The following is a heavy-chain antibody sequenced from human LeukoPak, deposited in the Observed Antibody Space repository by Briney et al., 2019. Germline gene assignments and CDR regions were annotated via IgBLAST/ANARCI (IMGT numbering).Heavy chain of an antibody. V-gene: IGHV3-9*01. CDR3: TKAYGSGSYTSPFDY. Sequence: GGSLRLSCAVSGFTFDDYAMHWVRQAPGKGLEWVSGISWNSGRIGYADSVKGRFTISRDNAKNSLYLQMNSLRPEDTAFYYCTKAYGSGSYTSPFDYWGQGTLVTVSS. J-gene: IGHJ4*02. D-gene: IGHD3-10*01. CDR2: ISWNSGRI. CDR1: GFTFDDYA.